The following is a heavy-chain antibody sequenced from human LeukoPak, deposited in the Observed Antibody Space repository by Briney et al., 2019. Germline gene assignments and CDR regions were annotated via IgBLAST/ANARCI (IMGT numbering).Heavy chain of an antibody. CDR3: AKGLAVAGHFDY. Sequence: PGGSLRLSCAASGFTFSSYAMSWVRQAPGKGLEWVSTISGSGGSTYYADSVKGRFTISRDNSRNTLYLQMNSLRAEDTAVYYCAKGLAVAGHFDYWGQGTLVTVSS. CDR2: ISGSGGST. CDR1: GFTFSSYA. V-gene: IGHV3-23*01. J-gene: IGHJ4*02. D-gene: IGHD6-19*01.